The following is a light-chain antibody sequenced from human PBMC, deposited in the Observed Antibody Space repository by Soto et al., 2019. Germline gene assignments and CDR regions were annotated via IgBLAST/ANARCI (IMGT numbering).Light chain of an antibody. V-gene: IGLV2-14*01. CDR1: SSDVGGYNY. CDR3: SSYTSGSTLV. CDR2: EVS. Sequence: QSVLTQPASVSGSPGQSITISSTGTSSDVGGYNYVSWYQQHPGKAPKLMIYEVSNRPSGVSNRFSRSKSGNTASLTISGLLAEDEADYYCSSYTSGSTLVFGTGTKVTVL. J-gene: IGLJ1*01.